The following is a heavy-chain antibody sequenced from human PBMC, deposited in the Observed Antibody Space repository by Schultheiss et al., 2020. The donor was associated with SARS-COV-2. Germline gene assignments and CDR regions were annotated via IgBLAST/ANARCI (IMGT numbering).Heavy chain of an antibody. CDR3: ARDRAARQGPRYFDL. Sequence: ASVKVSCKASGYTFTAYYMHWVRQAPGQGLEWMGWINPHSGGTHYAQKFQGRVTMTRDTSISTAYMELTRLTSDDTAVYYCARDRAARQGPRYFDLWGRGTLVTVSS. J-gene: IGHJ2*01. D-gene: IGHD6-6*01. V-gene: IGHV1-2*02. CDR1: GYTFTAYY. CDR2: INPHSGGT.